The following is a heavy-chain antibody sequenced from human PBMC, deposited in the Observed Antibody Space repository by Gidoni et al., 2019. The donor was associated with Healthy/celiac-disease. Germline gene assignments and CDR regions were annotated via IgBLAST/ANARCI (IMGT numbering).Heavy chain of an antibody. CDR2: IDGSDDK. J-gene: IGHJ4*02. V-gene: IGHV2-70*15. D-gene: IGHD2-2*01. CDR3: AREYQLLLNY. Sequence: QVTLRESGPALVKPTQTLPLTCTFSRFSLNTSGMCVSWIRQLPGKALEWLACIDGSDDKCYTTSLRTRLTISKDNSKNQVLLTMTNMDPVDTATYYCAREYQLLLNYWGQGTLVTVSS. CDR1: RFSLNTSGMC.